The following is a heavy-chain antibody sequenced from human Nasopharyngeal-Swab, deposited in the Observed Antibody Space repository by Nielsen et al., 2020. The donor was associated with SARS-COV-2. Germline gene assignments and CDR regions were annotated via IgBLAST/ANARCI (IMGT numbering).Heavy chain of an antibody. CDR3: AKAGFGELWLDY. V-gene: IGHV3-7*03. Sequence: GESLKISCAASGFIFSSYWMSWVRQAPGKGLEWVANIKQDGSEKYYVDSVKGRFTISRDNAKNSLYLQMNSLRAEDTAVYYCAKAGFGELWLDYWGQGTLVTVSS. CDR1: GFIFSSYW. J-gene: IGHJ4*02. D-gene: IGHD3-10*01. CDR2: IKQDGSEK.